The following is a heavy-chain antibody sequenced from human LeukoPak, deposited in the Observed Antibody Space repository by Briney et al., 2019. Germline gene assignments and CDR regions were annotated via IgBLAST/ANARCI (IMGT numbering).Heavy chain of an antibody. J-gene: IGHJ3*02. Sequence: SETLSLTCAVYGGSFSGYYWSWIRQPPGKGLEWIGEISHSGSTIYNPSLKSRVTISVDTSKNQFSLKLSSVTAADTAVYYCARARVVVITSLVFRDAFDIWGQGTMVTVSS. D-gene: IGHD3-22*01. CDR1: GGSFSGYY. CDR2: ISHSGST. CDR3: ARARVVVITSLVFRDAFDI. V-gene: IGHV4-34*01.